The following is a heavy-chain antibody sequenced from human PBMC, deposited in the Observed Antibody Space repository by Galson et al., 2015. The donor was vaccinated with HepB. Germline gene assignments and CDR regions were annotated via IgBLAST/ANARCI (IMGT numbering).Heavy chain of an antibody. CDR1: GFTFSSYG. D-gene: IGHD2-15*01. CDR2: ISYDGSNK. J-gene: IGHJ4*02. V-gene: IGHV3-30*18. Sequence: SLRLSCAASGFTFSSYGMHWVRQAPGKGLEWVAVISYDGSNKYYADSVKGRFTISRDNSKNTLYLQMNSLRAEDTAVYYCAKDDCSGGSCYDYWGQGTLVTVSS. CDR3: AKDDCSGGSCYDY.